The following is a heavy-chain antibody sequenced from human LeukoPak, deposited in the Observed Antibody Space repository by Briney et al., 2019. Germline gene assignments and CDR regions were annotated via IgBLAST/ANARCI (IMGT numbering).Heavy chain of an antibody. J-gene: IGHJ4*02. D-gene: IGHD3-22*01. V-gene: IGHV4-59*08. CDR1: GGSISSYY. Sequence: PSETLSLTCTVSGGSISSYYWSWIRQPPGKGLEWIGYMYYSGSTNYNPSLKSRVTISVDTSKNQFSLKLSSVTAADTAVYYCARLQAPYYYDSSGYYIDYWGQGTLVTVSS. CDR2: MYYSGST. CDR3: ARLQAPYYYDSSGYYIDY.